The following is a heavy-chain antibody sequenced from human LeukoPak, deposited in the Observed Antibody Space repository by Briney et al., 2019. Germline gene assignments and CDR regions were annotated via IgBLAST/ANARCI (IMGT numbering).Heavy chain of an antibody. D-gene: IGHD2-15*01. CDR2: ISYDGSNK. V-gene: IGHV3-30*04. Sequence: GGSLRLSCAASGFTFSSYAMHWVRQAPGKGLEWVAVISYDGSNKYYADSVKGRFTISRDNSKNTLYPQMNSLRAEDTAVYYCARDEEDWYFQHWGQGTLVTVSS. CDR1: GFTFSSYA. CDR3: ARDEEDWYFQH. J-gene: IGHJ1*01.